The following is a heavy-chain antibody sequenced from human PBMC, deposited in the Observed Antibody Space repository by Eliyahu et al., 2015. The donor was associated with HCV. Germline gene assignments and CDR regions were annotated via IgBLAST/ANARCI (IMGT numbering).Heavy chain of an antibody. V-gene: IGHV3-33*08. CDR3: ARGPHRGRMQSWLRDVFDL. D-gene: IGHD5-18*01. Sequence: QVRLEESGGGVVQPGSSLRISCAAXGFSFSDYGMHWVRQAPGKGLEWVAVIGYDGRNEMYADSVKGRLTVSKDISTNMVHLQMSSLRVEDTAVYFCARGPHRGRMQSWLRDVFDLWGQGTRVTV. CDR1: GFSFSDYG. CDR2: IGYDGRNE. J-gene: IGHJ3*01.